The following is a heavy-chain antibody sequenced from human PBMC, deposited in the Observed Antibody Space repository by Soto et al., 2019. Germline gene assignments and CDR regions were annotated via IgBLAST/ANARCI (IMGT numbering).Heavy chain of an antibody. J-gene: IGHJ6*02. CDR1: GFTFSSSA. D-gene: IGHD5-18*01. CDR2: ISGSGGRT. CDR3: AKDNGYSYGYSWVRMDV. V-gene: IGHV3-23*01. Sequence: GGSLRLSCAASGFTFSSSAMSWVRQAPGKGREWVSAISGSGGRTYYADSLKDRFTISRDNSKNTLHRQINSPKPEDTPVYSSAKDNGYSYGYSWVRMDVWGQGTTVTVSS.